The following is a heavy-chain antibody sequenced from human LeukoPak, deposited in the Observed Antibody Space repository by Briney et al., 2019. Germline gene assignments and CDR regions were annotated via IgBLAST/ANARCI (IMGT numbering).Heavy chain of an antibody. CDR3: ATYRQVLLPFES. D-gene: IGHD2-8*02. Sequence: GGSLRLSCAASGFTFSSYGMSWVRQAPGKGLEWVSAISGSGGSTYYADSVKGRFTISRDNSKSTLSLQMNSLRAEDTAIYYCATYRQVLLPFESWGQGTLVTVSS. CDR2: ISGSGGST. V-gene: IGHV3-23*01. CDR1: GFTFSSYG. J-gene: IGHJ4*02.